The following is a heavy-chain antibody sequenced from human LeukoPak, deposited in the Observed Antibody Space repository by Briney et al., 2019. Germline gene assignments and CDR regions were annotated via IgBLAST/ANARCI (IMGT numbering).Heavy chain of an antibody. V-gene: IGHV1-46*01. J-gene: IGHJ4*02. CDR3: ARAKTGSSGYWYYFDY. CDR1: RYTFTRSY. CDR2: INPSGGST. Sequence: GAPLKVSCKASRYTFTRSYMHWVRQAPGHRLEWMGIINPSGGSTSYAQKFQGRVTMTRDTSTSTVYMELSRIRSEDPAVYYSARAKTGSSGYWYYFDYWGQGTLVTVSS. D-gene: IGHD3-22*01.